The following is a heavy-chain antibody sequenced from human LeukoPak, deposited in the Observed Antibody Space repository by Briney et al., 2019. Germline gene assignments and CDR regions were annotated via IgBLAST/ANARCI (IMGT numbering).Heavy chain of an antibody. CDR3: ARDRVEMATITGGFDY. CDR2: ISSSSSYI. J-gene: IGHJ4*02. CDR1: GFTFSSYS. Sequence: GGSLRLSCAASGFTFSSYSMNWVRLAPGKGLEWVSSISSSSSYIYYADSVKGRFTISRDNAKNSLYLQMNSLRAEDTAVYYCARDRVEMATITGGFDYWGQGTLVTVSS. V-gene: IGHV3-21*01. D-gene: IGHD5-24*01.